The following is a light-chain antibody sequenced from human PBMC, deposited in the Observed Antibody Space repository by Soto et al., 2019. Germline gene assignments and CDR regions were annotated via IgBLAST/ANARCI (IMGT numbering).Light chain of an antibody. CDR1: QDINNW. J-gene: IGKJ1*01. CDR2: DAS. V-gene: IGKV1-5*01. CDR3: QQYNSRRT. Sequence: DIQMTQSPSTLSASVGDRVTITCRASQDINNWLAWYQQKPGNAPKFLIYDASTLESGVPSRFSGSGSGTEFTLTISSLQPDDSATYYCQQYNSRRTFGQGTKVDIK.